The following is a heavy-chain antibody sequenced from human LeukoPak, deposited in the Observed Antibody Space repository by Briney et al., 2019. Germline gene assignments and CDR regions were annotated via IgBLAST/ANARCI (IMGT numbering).Heavy chain of an antibody. Sequence: NAGGSLRLSCAASGFTFSSYAMSWVRHAPGKGLEWVSSISSSSTYIYYADSVKGRFTISRDNAKNSLYLQMNNLRAEDTAVYYCVRGILITFGGVIAPFDYWGQGTLVTVSS. V-gene: IGHV3-21*01. CDR1: GFTFSSYA. CDR3: VRGILITFGGVIAPFDY. CDR2: ISSSSTYI. J-gene: IGHJ4*02. D-gene: IGHD3-16*02.